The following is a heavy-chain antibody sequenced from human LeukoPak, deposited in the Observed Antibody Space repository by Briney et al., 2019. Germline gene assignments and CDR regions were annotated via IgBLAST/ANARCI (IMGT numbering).Heavy chain of an antibody. CDR1: GFTFSSYG. Sequence: GRSLRLSCAASGFTFSSYGMHWVRQAPGKGLEWVAVIWYDGSNKYYADSVKGRFTISRDNSKNTLYLQMNSLRAEDTAVYYCARNLKHYYYYGMDVWGQGTTVTVSS. V-gene: IGHV3-33*01. CDR2: IWYDGSNK. CDR3: ARNLKHYYYYGMDV. J-gene: IGHJ6*02.